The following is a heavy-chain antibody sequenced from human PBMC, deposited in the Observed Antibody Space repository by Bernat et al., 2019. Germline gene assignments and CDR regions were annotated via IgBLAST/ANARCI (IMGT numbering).Heavy chain of an antibody. CDR3: ARDRGGSYGELDY. V-gene: IGHV3-11*06. CDR2: ISSSSYT. J-gene: IGHJ4*02. CDR1: GFTFSGYY. D-gene: IGHD1-26*01. Sequence: VQLVESGGGLVQPGGSLRLSCAASGFTFSGYYMSWIRQAPGKGLEWVSYISSSSYTNYADSVKGRFTISRDNAKNSLYLQMNSLRAEDTAVYYCARDRGGSYGELDYWGQGTLVTVSS.